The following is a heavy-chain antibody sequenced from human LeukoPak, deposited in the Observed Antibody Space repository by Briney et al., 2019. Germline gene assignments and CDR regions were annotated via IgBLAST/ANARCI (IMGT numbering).Heavy chain of an antibody. CDR2: IYYSGST. V-gene: IGHV4-59*01. CDR1: GGSIRSYY. D-gene: IGHD6-13*01. CDR3: ARGRYSSSPPWYYYYGMDV. J-gene: IGHJ6*02. Sequence: SETLSLTCTVSGGSIRSYYWSWIRQPPGKGLEWIGYIYYSGSTNYNPSLKSRVTISVDTSKNQFSLKLSSVTAADTAVYYCARGRYSSSPPWYYYYGMDVWGQGTTVTVSS.